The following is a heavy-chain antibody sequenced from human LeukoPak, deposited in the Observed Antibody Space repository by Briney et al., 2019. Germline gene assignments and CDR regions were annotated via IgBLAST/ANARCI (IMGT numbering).Heavy chain of an antibody. CDR2: IRYDGSNK. V-gene: IGHV3-30*02. CDR3: AKEVDWGYYYYMDV. Sequence: GGSLRLSCAASGFTFSSYGMHWVRQAPGKGLEWVAFIRYDGSNKYYADSVKGRFTISRDNSKNTLYLQMNSLRAEDTAVYYCAKEVDWGYYYYMDVWGKGTTVTVSS. J-gene: IGHJ6*03. CDR1: GFTFSSYG. D-gene: IGHD3-9*01.